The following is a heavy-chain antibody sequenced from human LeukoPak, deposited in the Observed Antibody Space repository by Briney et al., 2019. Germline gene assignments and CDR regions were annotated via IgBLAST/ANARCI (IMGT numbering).Heavy chain of an antibody. J-gene: IGHJ5*02. Sequence: GGSLRLSCAASGFTFSSFDMNSVRQAPGKGLEWVSSISTSSRYIYYRDSVKGRFTISRGDAKNSLYLQMNSLRVEDTAVYYCARADCSGSTCYLRRSWFDPWGQGTLVTVSS. CDR2: ISTSSRYI. V-gene: IGHV3-21*01. CDR3: ARADCSGSTCYLRRSWFDP. D-gene: IGHD2-2*01. CDR1: GFTFSSFD.